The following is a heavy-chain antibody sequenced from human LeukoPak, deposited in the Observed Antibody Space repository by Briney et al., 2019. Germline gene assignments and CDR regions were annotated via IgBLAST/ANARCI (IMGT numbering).Heavy chain of an antibody. CDR2: INPNNGGT. CDR3: TPGTMLFDH. D-gene: IGHD6-13*01. V-gene: IGHV1-2*02. CDR1: GYTFTAYS. Sequence: ASVKVSCEASGYTFTAYSTHWVRQAPRQGLEWMGWINPNNGGTYYAQKFQGRVTMTSDTSISTAYMELNGLKSDDTAVYYCTPGTMLFDHWGQGTLVTVSS. J-gene: IGHJ4*02.